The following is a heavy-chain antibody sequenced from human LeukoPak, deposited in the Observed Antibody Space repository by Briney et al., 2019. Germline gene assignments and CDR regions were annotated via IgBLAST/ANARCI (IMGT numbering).Heavy chain of an antibody. Sequence: QPGRSLRLSCTASGFTFSTYWMSWVRQAPGKGLEWVAYIKQDGIDKYYVDSVKGRFTISRDNGKNSLYLQMNSLRAEDTAVYYCARALKDLRRRIGGTTTFEYYYYMDVWGKGTTVIISS. V-gene: IGHV3-7*01. CDR1: GFTFSTYW. CDR3: ARALKDLRRRIGGTTTFEYYYYMDV. D-gene: IGHD1-26*01. CDR2: IKQDGIDK. J-gene: IGHJ6*03.